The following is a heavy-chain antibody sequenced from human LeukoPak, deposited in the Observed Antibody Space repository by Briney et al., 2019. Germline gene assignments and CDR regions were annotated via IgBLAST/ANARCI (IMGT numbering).Heavy chain of an antibody. CDR3: AKVHMYYYESSGYIDY. D-gene: IGHD3-22*01. Sequence: GSLRLSSVASGFPFSSYAMSWVRQAPGKGLEWASAISGSGSRTYYADSVKGRFTISRDNSKNTLYLQMNSLRAEDTAVYYCAKVHMYYYESSGYIDYWGQGTLVTVSS. CDR1: GFPFSSYA. CDR2: ISGSGSRT. V-gene: IGHV3-23*01. J-gene: IGHJ4*02.